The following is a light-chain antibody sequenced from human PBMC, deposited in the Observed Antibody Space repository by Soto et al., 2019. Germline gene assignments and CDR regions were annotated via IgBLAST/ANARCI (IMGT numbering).Light chain of an antibody. CDR3: QKYGSSPGT. Sequence: EMGLTQSPGTLSLSPGERATLSGRARQRVSSSYLAWYQLKPGQAPRLLIYVASSRATGIPDRVSGSGSGTDFTLTISILEPEDFAVYYCQKYGSSPGTFGQGTTVDIK. J-gene: IGKJ1*01. V-gene: IGKV3-20*01. CDR2: VAS. CDR1: QRVSSSY.